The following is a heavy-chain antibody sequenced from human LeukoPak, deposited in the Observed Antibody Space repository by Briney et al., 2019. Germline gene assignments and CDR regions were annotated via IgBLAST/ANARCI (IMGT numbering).Heavy chain of an antibody. CDR1: GFTFSGYT. V-gene: IGHV3-21*01. Sequence: GGSLRLSCAASGFTFSGYTINWVRQAPGKGLEWVSSISSSSSYIYYADSVKGRFTISRHNTKNSLYLQMNSLRAEDTAVYYCARAGSGYEDGFDYWGQGTLVTVSS. CDR3: ARAGSGYEDGFDY. J-gene: IGHJ4*02. D-gene: IGHD5-12*01. CDR2: ISSSSSYI.